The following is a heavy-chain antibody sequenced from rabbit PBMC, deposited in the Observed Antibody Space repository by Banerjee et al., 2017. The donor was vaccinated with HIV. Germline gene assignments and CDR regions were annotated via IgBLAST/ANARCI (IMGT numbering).Heavy chain of an antibody. CDR1: GFSFSSSYW. V-gene: IGHV1S40*01. D-gene: IGHD8-1*01. J-gene: IGHJ4*01. CDR2: IYAGSSGGT. CDR3: ARDSYDGNNYPDYFNL. Sequence: QSLEESGGDLVKPGASLTLTCTASGFSFSSSYWICWVRQAPGKGLEWITSIYAGSSGGTYYASWAKGRFTISKTSSTTVTLQMTSLTAADTATYFCARDSYDGNNYPDYFNLWGPGTLVTVS.